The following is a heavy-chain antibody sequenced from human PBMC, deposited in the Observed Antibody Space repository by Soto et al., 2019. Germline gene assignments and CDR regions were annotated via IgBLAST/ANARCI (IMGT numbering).Heavy chain of an antibody. CDR1: GFTFSNAW. CDR3: TTVNSGYSSYYYYYMDV. D-gene: IGHD3-22*01. J-gene: IGHJ6*03. V-gene: IGHV3-15*01. CDR2: IKSKTDGGTT. Sequence: GGSLRLSCAASGFTFSNAWMSWVRQAPGKGLEWVGRIKSKTDGGTTDYAAPVKGRFTISRDDSKNTLYLQMNSLKTEDTAVYYCTTVNSGYSSYYYYYMDVWGKGTTVTVSS.